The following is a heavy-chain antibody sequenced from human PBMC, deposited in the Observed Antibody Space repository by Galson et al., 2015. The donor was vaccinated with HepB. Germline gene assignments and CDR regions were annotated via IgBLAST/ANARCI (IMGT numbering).Heavy chain of an antibody. CDR3: AGEREGYCSDGNCYGMDV. D-gene: IGHD2-15*01. Sequence: WNWVRQAPGKGLEWIGQIYDNGNTNYNPSLQSRVTISLDNSKNQFSLSLTSVTTADTAVYFCAGEREGYCSDGNCYGMDVWGQGTTVTVSS. J-gene: IGHJ6*02. CDR2: IYDNGNT. V-gene: IGHV4-4*01.